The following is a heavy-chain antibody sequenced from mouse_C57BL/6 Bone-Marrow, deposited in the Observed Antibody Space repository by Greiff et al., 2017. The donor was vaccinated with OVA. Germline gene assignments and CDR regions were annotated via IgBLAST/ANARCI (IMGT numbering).Heavy chain of an antibody. J-gene: IGHJ3*01. CDR3: ARQLRLRENAY. Sequence: EVQLQQSGPVLVKPGASVKMSCKASGFTFPDYYMNWVKQSHGKSLEWIGVIYPYNGGTSYNQKFKGKATLTVDKSSSTAYMELNSLTSEDSAVYYCARQLRLRENAYWGQGTLVTVSA. D-gene: IGHD3-2*02. V-gene: IGHV1-19*01. CDR2: IYPYNGGT. CDR1: GFTFPDYY.